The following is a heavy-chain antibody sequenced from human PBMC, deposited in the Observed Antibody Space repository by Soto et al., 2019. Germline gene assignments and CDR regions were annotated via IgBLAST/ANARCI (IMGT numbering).Heavy chain of an antibody. D-gene: IGHD3-16*01. J-gene: IGHJ6*03. V-gene: IGHV4-39*01. CDR3: ARHQKYYDYSTGLIAAGYYYMDV. CDR1: GGSIGTSYYY. CDR2: VFYNGNT. Sequence: QLQLQESGPEVVKPSETLSLTCAVSGGSIGTSYYYWGWLRQPPGKGLEWIGSVFYNGNTYYNPSLQSRVTISVDTSKNQFSLRFNSVTAADTAMYFCARHQKYYDYSTGLIAAGYYYMDVWGKGTTVTVSS.